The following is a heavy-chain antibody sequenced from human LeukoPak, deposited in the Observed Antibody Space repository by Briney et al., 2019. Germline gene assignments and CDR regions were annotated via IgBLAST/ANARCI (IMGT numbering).Heavy chain of an antibody. J-gene: IGHJ6*03. D-gene: IGHD3-3*01. Sequence: PSETLSLTCTVSGGSISGYYWSWLRQPAGKGLEWIGRIYTSGSTNYNPSLKSRVTISVDTSKNQFSLKLSSVTAADTAVYYCAGDPYYDFWSGYSHYYYMDVWGKGTTVTVSS. CDR3: AGDPYYDFWSGYSHYYYMDV. CDR1: GGSISGYY. CDR2: IYTSGST. V-gene: IGHV4-4*07.